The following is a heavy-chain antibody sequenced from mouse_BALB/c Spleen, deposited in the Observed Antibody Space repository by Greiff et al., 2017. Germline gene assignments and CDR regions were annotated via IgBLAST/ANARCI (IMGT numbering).Heavy chain of an antibody. CDR1: GFTFSSYA. J-gene: IGHJ2*01. CDR2: ISSGGSYT. CDR3: ANDYFDY. Sequence: DVMLVESGGGLVKPGGSLKLSCAASGFTFSSYAMSWVRQTPEKRLEWVATISSGGSYTYYPDSVKGRFTISRDNAKNTLYLQMSSLRSEDTAMYYCANDYFDYWGQGTTLTVSS. V-gene: IGHV5-9-1*01.